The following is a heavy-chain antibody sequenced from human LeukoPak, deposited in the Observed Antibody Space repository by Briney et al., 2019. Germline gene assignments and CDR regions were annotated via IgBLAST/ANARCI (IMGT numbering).Heavy chain of an antibody. CDR2: INGDGRNI. V-gene: IGHV3-74*01. D-gene: IGHD3-22*01. Sequence: GGSLRLSCVASGFTFSSYWMHWVRQAPRKGLVWVSRINGDGRNIDYADSVRGRFTISRDNAKNTLYLQMNSLRAEDTAVYYCARGKYYYDSTGYYPGGDYWGQGTLVTVSS. J-gene: IGHJ4*02. CDR1: GFTFSSYW. CDR3: ARGKYYYDSTGYYPGGDY.